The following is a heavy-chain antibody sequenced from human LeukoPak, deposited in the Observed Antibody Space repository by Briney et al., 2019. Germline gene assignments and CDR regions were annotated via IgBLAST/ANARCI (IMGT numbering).Heavy chain of an antibody. V-gene: IGHV4-59*12. CDR1: GGSISSYY. Sequence: SETLSLTCTVSGGSISSYYWSWIRQPPGKGLEWIGYIYYSGSTNYNPSLKSRVTISVDTSKNQFSLKLSSVTAADTAVYYCARDLGDGGNPGWYFDLWGRGTLVTVSS. CDR2: IYYSGST. D-gene: IGHD4-23*01. CDR3: ARDLGDGGNPGWYFDL. J-gene: IGHJ2*01.